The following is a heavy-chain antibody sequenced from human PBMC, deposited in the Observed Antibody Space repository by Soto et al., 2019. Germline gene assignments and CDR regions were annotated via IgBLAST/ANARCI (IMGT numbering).Heavy chain of an antibody. CDR3: ARDRVDRGSPEYVQH. D-gene: IGHD2-15*01. CDR2: IYSGGST. Sequence: EVQLVESGGGLIQPGGSLRLSCAASGFTVSSNYMSWVRQAPGKGLEWVSVIYSGGSTYYADSVKGRFTISRDNSKNTLYLPMNGLRAEDTAVYYGARDRVDRGSPEYVQHWGQGTRVTVSS. V-gene: IGHV3-53*01. J-gene: IGHJ1*01. CDR1: GFTVSSNY.